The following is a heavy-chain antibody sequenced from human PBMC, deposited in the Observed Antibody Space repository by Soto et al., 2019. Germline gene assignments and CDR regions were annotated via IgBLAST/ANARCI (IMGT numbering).Heavy chain of an antibody. V-gene: IGHV1-2*04. CDR2: INPNSGGT. D-gene: IGHD3-3*01. CDR3: ARGIRARRFYDFWSAYSNRYYFDS. CDR1: GYTFTGYY. J-gene: IGHJ4*02. Sequence: ASVKVSCKASGYTFTGYYMHWVRQAPGQGLEWMGWINPNSGGTNYAQKFQGWVTMTRDTSISTAYMELSRLRSDDTAVYYCARGIRARRFYDFWSAYSNRYYFDSWGKGTLVTVSS.